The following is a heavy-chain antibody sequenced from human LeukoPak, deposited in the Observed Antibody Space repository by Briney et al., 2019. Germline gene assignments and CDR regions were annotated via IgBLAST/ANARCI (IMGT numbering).Heavy chain of an antibody. D-gene: IGHD2-21*02. J-gene: IGHJ6*03. V-gene: IGHV1-46*01. CDR2: INPSGGST. CDR3: ARDGRVVTATPDYYMDV. Sequence: ASVKVSCKASGYTFTCYYMHWVRQAPGQGLEWMGIINPSGGSTSYAQKFQGRVTMTRDTSTSTVYMELSSLRSEDTAVYYCARDGRVVTATPDYYMDVWGKGTTVTISS. CDR1: GYTFTCYY.